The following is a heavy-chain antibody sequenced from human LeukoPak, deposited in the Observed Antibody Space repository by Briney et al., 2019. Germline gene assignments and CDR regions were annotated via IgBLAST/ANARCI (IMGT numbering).Heavy chain of an antibody. Sequence: PGRSLRLSCAASGFTFSSYGMHWVRQAPGKGLEWVAVISYDGSNKYYADSVKGRFTISRDNSKNTLYLQMNSLRAKDTAVYYCAKDHDYGDLDYWGQGTLVTVSS. CDR2: ISYDGSNK. V-gene: IGHV3-30*18. CDR1: GFTFSSYG. J-gene: IGHJ4*02. CDR3: AKDHDYGDLDY. D-gene: IGHD4-17*01.